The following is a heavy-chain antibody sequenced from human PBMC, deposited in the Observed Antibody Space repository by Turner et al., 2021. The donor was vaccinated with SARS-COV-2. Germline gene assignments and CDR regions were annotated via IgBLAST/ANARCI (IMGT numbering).Heavy chain of an antibody. CDR2: IYWDDDK. CDR1: GFSLSTSGVG. V-gene: IGHV2-5*02. Sequence: QITLKESVPTMVNPTQTLTLTCTFSGFSLSTSGVGVAWSRQPPGKALVWLALIYWDDDKRYSPSLKSRLTTTKDTSKNQVVLTMTNMYPVDTATYYCAHKVVAAIFDYWGQGTLVTVSS. CDR3: AHKVVAAIFDY. D-gene: IGHD2-15*01. J-gene: IGHJ4*02.